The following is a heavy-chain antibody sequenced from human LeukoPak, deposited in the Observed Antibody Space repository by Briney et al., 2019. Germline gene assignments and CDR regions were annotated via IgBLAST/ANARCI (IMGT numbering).Heavy chain of an antibody. CDR1: GFTFSSYA. J-gene: IGHJ6*03. D-gene: IGHD1-26*01. Sequence: GRSLRLSCAASGFTFSSYAMHWVRQAPGKGLEWVAVISYDGSNKYYADSVKGRFTISRDSSRNTLYLQINSLRAEDTAVYYCAKRANSDYYYMDVWGKGTPVTVSS. CDR2: ISYDGSNK. V-gene: IGHV3-30-3*02. CDR3: AKRANSDYYYMDV.